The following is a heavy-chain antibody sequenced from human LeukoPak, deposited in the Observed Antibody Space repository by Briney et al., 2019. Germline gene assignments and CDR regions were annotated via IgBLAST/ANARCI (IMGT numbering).Heavy chain of an antibody. CDR3: TRDEGATVAGISDN. J-gene: IGHJ4*02. D-gene: IGHD6-19*01. Sequence: KTSETLSLTCTVSGYSINTGHFWGWIRQSPGKGLEWIGSIYHSGTTYYNPSLKSRVTISVDTSRNQFSLKLSSVTAADTALYYCTRDEGATVAGISDNWGQGTLVTVSS. CDR1: GYSINTGHF. CDR2: IYHSGTT. V-gene: IGHV4-38-2*02.